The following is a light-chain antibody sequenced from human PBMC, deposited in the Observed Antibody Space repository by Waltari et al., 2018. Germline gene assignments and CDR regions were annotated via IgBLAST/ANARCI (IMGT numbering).Light chain of an antibody. CDR3: QQYGTPLGNS. J-gene: IGKJ2*03. Sequence: ELVWTQSPGTLSLSPGERATLSCRASQSVTRDYLAWYRQSTGQAPRRLLYDASTRAPGLPDRFSGSGSGTDFSLTISRLEPEDSAVYYCQQYGTPLGNSFGQGTTLEIK. CDR2: DAS. V-gene: IGKV3-20*01. CDR1: QSVTRDY.